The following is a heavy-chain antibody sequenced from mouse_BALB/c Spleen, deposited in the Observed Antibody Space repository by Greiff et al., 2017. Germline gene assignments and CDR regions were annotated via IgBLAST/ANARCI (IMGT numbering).Heavy chain of an antibody. V-gene: IGHV5-6-5*01. Sequence: EVKLVESGGGLVKPGGSLKLSCAASGFTFSSYAMSWVRQTPEKRLEWVASISSGGSTYYPDSVKGRFTISRDNARNILYLQMSSLRSEDTAMYYCARRGGYGAMDYWGQGTSVTVSS. CDR1: GFTFSSYA. CDR2: ISSGGST. D-gene: IGHD2-2*01. CDR3: ARRGGYGAMDY. J-gene: IGHJ4*01.